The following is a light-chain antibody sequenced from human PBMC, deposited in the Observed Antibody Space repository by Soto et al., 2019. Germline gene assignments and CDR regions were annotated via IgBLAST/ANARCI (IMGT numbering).Light chain of an antibody. CDR2: GAF. Sequence: EIVLTQSPGTLSLSPGERATLSCRASQSVSSSYLAWYQQKPGQAPRLLIYGAFSRATGIPDRFSGSGSGTDFTLTISGLQPEDVAVYYYQHYCSSRTFGLGTKVEIE. V-gene: IGKV3-20*01. CDR1: QSVSSSY. CDR3: QHYCSSRT. J-gene: IGKJ1*01.